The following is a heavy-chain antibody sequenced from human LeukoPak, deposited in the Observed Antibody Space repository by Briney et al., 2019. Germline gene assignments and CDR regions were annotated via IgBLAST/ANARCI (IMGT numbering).Heavy chain of an antibody. CDR3: ARVGAHIGYYFDF. Sequence: AGSLRLTCVASGLTFSSYCRHWVRQPPGKGLVWVSEINSDGSRTSYADSVKGRFTISRDNAKNTLYLQMNSLRAEDTAVYYCARVGAHIGYYFDFWGQGTLVTVSS. CDR1: GLTFSSYC. V-gene: IGHV3-74*01. CDR2: INSDGSRT. D-gene: IGHD3-10*01. J-gene: IGHJ4*02.